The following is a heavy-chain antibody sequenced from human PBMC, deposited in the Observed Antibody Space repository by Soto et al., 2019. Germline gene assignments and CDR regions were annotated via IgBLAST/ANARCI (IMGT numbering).Heavy chain of an antibody. Sequence: QVQLVQSGAEVKKPGSSVKVSCKASGGTFSSYTISWVRQAPGQGLEWMGRIIPILGIANYAQKFQGRVTITADKSTSTAYMELSSLRSEDTAVYYCASRMSSGYYYGMDVWGQGTTGTVSS. D-gene: IGHD3-10*01. CDR1: GGTFSSYT. V-gene: IGHV1-69*02. CDR2: IIPILGIA. CDR3: ASRMSSGYYYGMDV. J-gene: IGHJ6*02.